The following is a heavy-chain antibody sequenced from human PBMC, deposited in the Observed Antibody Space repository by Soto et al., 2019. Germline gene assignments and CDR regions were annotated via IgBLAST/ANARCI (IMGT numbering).Heavy chain of an antibody. V-gene: IGHV4-34*01. CDR3: ARVERGTATTVVDAFDI. CDR2: MSHSGGT. Sequence: QVQLQQWGAGLLKPSETLSLTCAVYGGFVSSGSYYWSWIRQPPGKGLEWIGEMSHSGGTHFNPSLKSRVTISVDTSKNQFSLKMRCVSAADTALYYCARVERGTATTVVDAFDIWGPRTMVTVSS. D-gene: IGHD1-1*01. J-gene: IGHJ3*02. CDR1: GGFVSSGSYY.